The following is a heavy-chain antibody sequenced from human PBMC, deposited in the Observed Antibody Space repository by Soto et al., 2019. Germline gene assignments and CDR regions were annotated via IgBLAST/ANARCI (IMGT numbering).Heavy chain of an antibody. Sequence: SETLSLTCTVSGGSISSYYWSWIRQHTGKGLEWIGYIYYSGSTNYNPSLKSRVTISVDTSKNQFSLKLSSVTAADTAVYYCAKDLGGQQLVRISFDYWGQGTLVTVSS. CDR3: AKDLGGQQLVRISFDY. D-gene: IGHD6-13*01. CDR2: IYYSGST. V-gene: IGHV4-59*01. J-gene: IGHJ4*02. CDR1: GGSISSYY.